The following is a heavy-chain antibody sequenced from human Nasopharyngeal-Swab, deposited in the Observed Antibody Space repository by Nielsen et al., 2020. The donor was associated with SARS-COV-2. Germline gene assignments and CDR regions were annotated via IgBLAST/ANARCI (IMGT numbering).Heavy chain of an antibody. CDR1: GFTFSSYN. V-gene: IGHV3-21*01. CDR2: ISSSNTYI. Sequence: GGSLRLSCAASGFTFSSYNMNWVRQAPGKGLEWVSSISSSNTYIYYADSVRGRFTISRDNAKNSLYLQMNSLRAEDTAVYYCARARGYSSSSAFDIWGQGTMVTVSS. D-gene: IGHD6-6*01. J-gene: IGHJ3*02. CDR3: ARARGYSSSSAFDI.